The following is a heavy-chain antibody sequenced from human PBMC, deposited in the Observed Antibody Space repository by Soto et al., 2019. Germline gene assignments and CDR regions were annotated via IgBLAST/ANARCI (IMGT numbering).Heavy chain of an antibody. J-gene: IGHJ3*02. CDR3: ARDQLVFDSAFDI. D-gene: IGHD6-13*01. V-gene: IGHV3-21*01. Sequence: GGSLRLSCAASGFTFSSYSMNWVRQAPGKGLEWVSSISSSSSYIYYADSVKGRFTISRDNAKNSLYLQMNSLRAEDTAVYYCARDQLVFDSAFDIWGQGTMVTVSS. CDR1: GFTFSSYS. CDR2: ISSSSSYI.